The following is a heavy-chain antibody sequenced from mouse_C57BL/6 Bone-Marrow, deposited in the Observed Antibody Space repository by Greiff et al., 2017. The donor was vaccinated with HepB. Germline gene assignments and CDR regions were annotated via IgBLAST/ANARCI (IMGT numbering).Heavy chain of an antibody. V-gene: IGHV1-4*01. CDR2: INPSSGYT. CDR3: ARGATVVATGAMDY. J-gene: IGHJ4*01. Sequence: QVQLQQSGAELARPGASVKMSCKASGYTFTSYTMHWVKQRPGQGLEWIGYINPSSGYTKYNQKFKDKATLTADKSSSTAYMQLSSLTSEDSAVYYGARGATVVATGAMDYWGQGTSVTVSS. CDR1: GYTFTSYT. D-gene: IGHD1-1*01.